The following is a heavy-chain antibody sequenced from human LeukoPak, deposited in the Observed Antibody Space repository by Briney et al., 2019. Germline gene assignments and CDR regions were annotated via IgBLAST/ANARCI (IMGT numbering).Heavy chain of an antibody. CDR3: AKDGSSGYLDY. J-gene: IGHJ4*02. CDR1: GFTFSSYG. D-gene: IGHD3-22*01. Sequence: PGRSLRLSCAASGFTFSSYGMHWVRQAPGKGLEWVAVISYDGSNKYYADSVKGRFTISRDNSKNTLYLQMNSLRAEDTAVYYCAKDGSSGYLDYWGQGTLVTVSS. CDR2: ISYDGSNK. V-gene: IGHV3-30*18.